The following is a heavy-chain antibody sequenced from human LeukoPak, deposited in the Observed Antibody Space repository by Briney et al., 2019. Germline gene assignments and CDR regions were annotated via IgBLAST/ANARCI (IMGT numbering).Heavy chain of an antibody. Sequence: SETLSLTCTVSGSSISSVSNDYWTWIRQSPGKGLEWIGYIYFTGNTNYNPSLKSRVTMSLDSPKNQFSLKLTSVTAADTAVYYCARDSTSGWGETDYWGQGTLVTVSS. CDR2: IYFTGNT. D-gene: IGHD6-19*01. J-gene: IGHJ4*02. CDR3: ARDSTSGWGETDY. V-gene: IGHV4-61*01. CDR1: GSSISSVSNDY.